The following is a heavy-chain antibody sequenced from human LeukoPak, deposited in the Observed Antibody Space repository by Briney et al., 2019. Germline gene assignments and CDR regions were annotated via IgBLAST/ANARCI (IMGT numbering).Heavy chain of an antibody. CDR1: GFTFSSYG. CDR3: ARDDDSSPFDAFDI. Sequence: GGSLRLSCAASGFTFSSYGMHWVGQAPGKGLEWVAVIWYDGSNKYYADSVKGRFTISRDNSKNTLYLQMNSLRAEDTAVYYCARDDDSSPFDAFDIWGQGTMVTVSS. J-gene: IGHJ3*02. CDR2: IWYDGSNK. V-gene: IGHV3-33*01. D-gene: IGHD3-22*01.